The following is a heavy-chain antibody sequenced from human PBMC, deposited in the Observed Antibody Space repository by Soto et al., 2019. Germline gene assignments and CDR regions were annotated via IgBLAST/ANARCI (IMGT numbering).Heavy chain of an antibody. CDR2: SNPTDGST. CDR3: ARDLGNSRYSVQGY. J-gene: IGHJ4*02. CDR1: GYTFTNYY. D-gene: IGHD3-22*01. V-gene: IGHV1-46*01. Sequence: ASVKVSCKASGYTFTNYYIHWVRQAPGQGLEWMGISNPTDGSTTYAQRFQGRVTMTRDTSTSTVYMQLSSLTSEDTAVYYCARDLGNSRYSVQGYWGQGTLVTVSS.